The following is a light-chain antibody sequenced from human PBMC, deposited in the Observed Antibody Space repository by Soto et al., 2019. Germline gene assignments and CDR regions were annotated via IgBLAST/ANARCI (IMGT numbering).Light chain of an antibody. J-gene: IGKJ5*01. CDR1: QSISSD. CDR3: QQYGSSPPIT. V-gene: IGKV3-20*01. Sequence: VLPQSPGTLSLSPGERASLSCRASQSISSDLAWYQQKPGQAPRLLIYDASTRATGIPARSSGSGSGTDFTLTISRLEPEDFAVYYCQQYGSSPPITFGQGTRLEIK. CDR2: DAS.